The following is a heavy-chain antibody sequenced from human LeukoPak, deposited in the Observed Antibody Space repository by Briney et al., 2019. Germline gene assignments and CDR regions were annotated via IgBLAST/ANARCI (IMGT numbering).Heavy chain of an antibody. Sequence: SETLSLTCAVYGGSFSGYYWSWIRQPPGKGLEWIGEINHSGSTNYNPSLKSRVTISVDTSKNQFSLKLGSVTAADTAVYYCARLLYDSSGYYYEFDYWGQGTLVTVSS. J-gene: IGHJ4*02. D-gene: IGHD3-22*01. CDR3: ARLLYDSSGYYYEFDY. CDR1: GGSFSGYY. CDR2: INHSGST. V-gene: IGHV4-34*01.